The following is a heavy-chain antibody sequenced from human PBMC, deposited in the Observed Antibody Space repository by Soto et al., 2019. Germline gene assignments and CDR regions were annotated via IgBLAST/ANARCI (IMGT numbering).Heavy chain of an antibody. CDR2: ISPYNGNT. D-gene: IGHD2-8*01. CDR3: ARDRLGVSVTGGGFDS. Sequence: QVQLVQSGGEVKKPGASVKVSCKASGYTFSNFGLSWVRQAPGQVLEVMGWISPYNGNTNYAQKLQGRLTMTTDTSTSTAYMELRSMRSDDTAVYYCARDRLGVSVTGGGFDSWGQGTLVTVSS. CDR1: GYTFSNFG. J-gene: IGHJ4*02. V-gene: IGHV1-18*01.